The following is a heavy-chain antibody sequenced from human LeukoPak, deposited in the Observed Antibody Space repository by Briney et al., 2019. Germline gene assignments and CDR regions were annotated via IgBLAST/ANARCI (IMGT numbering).Heavy chain of an antibody. CDR3: ARSSYGQNRYYYDSSGQLDY. CDR1: GGTFSSYA. D-gene: IGHD3-22*01. J-gene: IGHJ4*02. Sequence: SVKVSCKASGGTFSSYAISWVRQAPGQGLEWMGGIIPIFGTANYAQKFQGRVTVTADESTSTAYMELSSLRSEDTAVYYCARSSYGQNRYYYDSSGQLDYWGQGTLVTVSS. V-gene: IGHV1-69*13. CDR2: IIPIFGTA.